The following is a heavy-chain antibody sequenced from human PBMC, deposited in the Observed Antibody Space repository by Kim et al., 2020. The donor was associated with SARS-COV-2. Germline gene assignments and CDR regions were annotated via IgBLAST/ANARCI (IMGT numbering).Heavy chain of an antibody. V-gene: IGHV3-15*01. CDR3: TARWELGGMDV. D-gene: IGHD1-26*01. CDR1: GFTFSNAW. J-gene: IGHJ6*02. Sequence: GGSLRLSCAASGFTFSNAWMSWVRQAPGKGLEWAGRIKSKTDGGTTDYAAPVKGRFTISRDDSKNTLYLQMNSLQTEDTAVYYCTARWELGGMDVWGQ. CDR2: IKSKTDGGTT.